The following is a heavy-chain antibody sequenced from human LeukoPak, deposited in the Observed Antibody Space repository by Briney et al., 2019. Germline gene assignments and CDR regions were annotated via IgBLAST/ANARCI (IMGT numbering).Heavy chain of an antibody. CDR1: GGSISSGGYS. V-gene: IGHV4-61*02. CDR3: TRDNPGMTSTDT. CDR2: MYTSGST. Sequence: SETLSLTCAVSGGSISSGGYSWSWIRQPAGKGLEWIGRMYTSGSTNYNPSLKSRVTISGATSKNQFSLKLSSVTAADTAVYYCTRDNPGMTSTDTWGQGTLVTVSS. J-gene: IGHJ4*02. D-gene: IGHD1-1*01.